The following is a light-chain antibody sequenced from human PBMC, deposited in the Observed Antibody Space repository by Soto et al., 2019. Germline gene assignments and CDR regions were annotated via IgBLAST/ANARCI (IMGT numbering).Light chain of an antibody. CDR2: GAS. Sequence: EIVMTQSPATLSVSPGERAALCCRASQSVSSNLAWYQQKPGQAPRLLIYGASTRATGIPARFSGSGSGTEFTLTISSLQSEDFAVYYCQQYNNWPPPFPFGPGTKVDIK. V-gene: IGKV3-15*01. J-gene: IGKJ3*01. CDR1: QSVSSN. CDR3: QQYNNWPPPFP.